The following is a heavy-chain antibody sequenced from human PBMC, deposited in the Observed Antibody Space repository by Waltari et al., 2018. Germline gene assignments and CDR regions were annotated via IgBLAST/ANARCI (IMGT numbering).Heavy chain of an antibody. CDR1: NFDFGEYG. D-gene: IGHD3-9*01. Sequence: EVLLVESGGGMVRPGRSLTLSCAAYNFDFGEYGMSWVRQAPGKGLEWVGFIRIKADGETTEYAASVKGRFIISRDDSRSIAYLQMNSLKTEDTAVYYCTRVLRYFDWSTKDYWGQGTLVTVSS. CDR2: IRIKADGETT. J-gene: IGHJ4*02. V-gene: IGHV3-49*04. CDR3: TRVLRYFDWSTKDY.